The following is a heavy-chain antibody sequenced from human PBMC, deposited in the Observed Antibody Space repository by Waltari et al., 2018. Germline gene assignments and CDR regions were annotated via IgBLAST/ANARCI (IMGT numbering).Heavy chain of an antibody. J-gene: IGHJ4*02. CDR2: INHSGST. V-gene: IGHV4-34*01. Sequence: QVQLQQWGAGLLKPSETLSLTCAVHGGSFSGYYWSWIRQPPGKGLEWIGEINHSGSTNYNPSLKSRVTISVDTSKNQFSLKLSSVTAADTAVYYCARLHNWNYAMDYWGQGTLVTVSS. CDR3: ARLHNWNYAMDY. D-gene: IGHD1-7*01. CDR1: GGSFSGYY.